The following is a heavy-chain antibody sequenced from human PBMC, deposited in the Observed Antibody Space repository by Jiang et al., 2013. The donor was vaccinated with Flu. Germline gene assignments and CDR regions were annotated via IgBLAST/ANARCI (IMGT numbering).Heavy chain of an antibody. D-gene: IGHD2-21*02. CDR3: ARDWGTVTAFDY. J-gene: IGHJ4*02. Sequence: SPSRGLEWLGRTYYRSKWYNDYAVSVKSRITINPDTSKNQFSLQLNSVTPEDTAVYYCARDWGTVTAFDYWGQGTLVTVSS. CDR2: TYYRSKWYN. V-gene: IGHV6-1*01.